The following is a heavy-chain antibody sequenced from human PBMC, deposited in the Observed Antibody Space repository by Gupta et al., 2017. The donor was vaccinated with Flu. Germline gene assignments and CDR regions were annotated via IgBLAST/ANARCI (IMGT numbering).Heavy chain of an antibody. D-gene: IGHD2-2*01. V-gene: IGHV3-33*01. CDR3: AREGGYCSSSNCYSSALDI. CDR1: GFTFSSYG. J-gene: IGHJ3*02. Sequence: QVQLVESGGGVVQPGRSLRLSCAASGFTFSSYGMHWVRQAPGKGLEWVAIIWFDGNNKDHADSVKGRFTISRDNSKNTLYLEMNSRRAEDTAVYYCAREGGYCSSSNCYSSALDIWGQGTMVSVSS. CDR2: IWFDGNNK.